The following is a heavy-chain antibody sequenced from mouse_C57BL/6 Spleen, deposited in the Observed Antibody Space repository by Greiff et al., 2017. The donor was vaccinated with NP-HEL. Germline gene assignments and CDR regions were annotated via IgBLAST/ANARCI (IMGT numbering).Heavy chain of an antibody. Sequence: EVQLQQSGPGMVKPSQSLSLTCTVTGYSITSGYDWHWIRHFPGNKLEWMGYISYSGSTNYNPSLKSRISITHDTSKNHFFLTLNSVTTEDTATYYCARVAGGLGFDYWGQGTTLTVSS. V-gene: IGHV3-1*01. J-gene: IGHJ2*01. CDR1: GYSITSGYD. CDR3: ARVAGGLGFDY. CDR2: ISYSGST. D-gene: IGHD4-1*01.